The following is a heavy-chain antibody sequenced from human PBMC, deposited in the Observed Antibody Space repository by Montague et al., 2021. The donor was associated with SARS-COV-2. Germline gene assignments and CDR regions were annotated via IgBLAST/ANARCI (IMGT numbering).Heavy chain of an antibody. CDR3: ASGSDWMGNAFDI. CDR2: IYYSGST. Sequence: SETLSLTCTVTGGSISSYYWSWIRQPPGKGLEWIGYIYYSGSTNYNTPLKSRVTISVDTSKNQFSPKLSSVTAADTAVYYCASGSDWMGNAFDIWGQGTMVTVSS. CDR1: GGSISSYY. V-gene: IGHV4-59*01. J-gene: IGHJ3*02. D-gene: IGHD6-19*01.